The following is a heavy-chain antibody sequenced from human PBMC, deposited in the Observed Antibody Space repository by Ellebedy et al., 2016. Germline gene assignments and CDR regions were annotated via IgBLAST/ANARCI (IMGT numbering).Heavy chain of an antibody. Sequence: SETLSLTCGVYGGSLTDYYWNWIRQTPGKGLEWIGEIDHSGSTKYSPVLKSRVTISLDASNNQFSLKLSSVTAADTAVYYCARDRSSSGWYYTFDYWGQGTLVTVSS. CDR1: GGSLTDYY. V-gene: IGHV4-34*01. D-gene: IGHD6-19*01. J-gene: IGHJ4*02. CDR2: IDHSGST. CDR3: ARDRSSSGWYYTFDY.